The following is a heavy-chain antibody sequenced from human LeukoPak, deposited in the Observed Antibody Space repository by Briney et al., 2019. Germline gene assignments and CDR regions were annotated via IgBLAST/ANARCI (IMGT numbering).Heavy chain of an antibody. CDR3: AKGGNGYCSNGVCSPRVVAAIEC. Sequence: HPGGSLRLSCAASGFTFSTYVMSWVRQAPGKGLEWVSGISGSGGSTHYADSVKGRFTISRDNSKNTLYLQMNSLRAEDTAVYYCAKGGNGYCSNGVCSPRVVAAIECWGQGTLVTVSS. V-gene: IGHV3-23*01. D-gene: IGHD2-8*01. CDR1: GFTFSTYV. CDR2: ISGSGGST. J-gene: IGHJ4*02.